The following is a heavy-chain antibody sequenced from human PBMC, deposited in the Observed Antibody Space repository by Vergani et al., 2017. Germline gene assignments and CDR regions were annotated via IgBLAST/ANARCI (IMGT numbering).Heavy chain of an antibody. CDR1: GGTFSSYA. D-gene: IGHD6-13*01. CDR2: IIPIFGTA. J-gene: IGHJ5*02. Sequence: QVQLVQSGAEVKKPGSSVKVSCKASGGTFSSYAISWVRQAPGQGLEWMGRIIPIFGTANYAQKFQGRVTITADESTCTAYMELSSLRSEDTAVYYCARDRGYSSSWYGWFDPWGQGTLVTVSS. V-gene: IGHV1-69*13. CDR3: ARDRGYSSSWYGWFDP.